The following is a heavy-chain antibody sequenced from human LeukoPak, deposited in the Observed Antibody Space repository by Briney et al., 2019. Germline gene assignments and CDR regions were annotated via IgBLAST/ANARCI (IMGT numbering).Heavy chain of an antibody. CDR1: GGTFSSYA. Sequence: SVKVSCKASGGTFSSYAISWVRQAPGQGLEWMGRIIPILGIANYAQKFQGRVTITADKSTSTAYMKLSSLRSEDTAVYYCARDNTDVDTAPFDYWGQGTLVTVSS. V-gene: IGHV1-69*04. J-gene: IGHJ4*02. CDR3: ARDNTDVDTAPFDY. CDR2: IIPILGIA. D-gene: IGHD5-18*01.